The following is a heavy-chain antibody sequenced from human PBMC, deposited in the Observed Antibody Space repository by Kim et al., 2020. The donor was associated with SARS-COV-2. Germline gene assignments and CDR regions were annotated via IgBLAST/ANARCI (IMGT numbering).Heavy chain of an antibody. CDR3: ARTSYDLLTGYYTHFDY. V-gene: IGHV4-59*13. Sequence: SETLSLTCTVSGGSISSYYWSWIRQPPGKGLEWIGYIHSSGSTNYNPSLKSRVTISVDTSKNQFSLKLSSVTAADTAVYYCARTSYDLLTGYYTHFDYWGQGTLVTVSS. CDR1: GGSISSYY. J-gene: IGHJ4*02. D-gene: IGHD3-9*01. CDR2: IHSSGST.